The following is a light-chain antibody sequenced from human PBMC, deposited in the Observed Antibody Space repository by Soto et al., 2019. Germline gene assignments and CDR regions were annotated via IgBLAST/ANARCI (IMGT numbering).Light chain of an antibody. CDR3: LQHNTHPYA. CDR1: QGISNL. Sequence: DIQMTQSPSSLSASVGDRVTITCRASQGISNLLGWFQHKPGKAPKRLIYAASSLQGGVPSTFSGSGSGTEYPLTTTGLHTEDFADYYYLQHNTHPYAFGQGTKVEIK. J-gene: IGKJ1*01. V-gene: IGKV1-17*01. CDR2: AAS.